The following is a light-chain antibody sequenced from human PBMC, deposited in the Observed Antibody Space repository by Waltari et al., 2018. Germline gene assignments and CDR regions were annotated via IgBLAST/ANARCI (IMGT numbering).Light chain of an antibody. CDR1: QHISAW. CDR2: KSS. V-gene: IGKV1-5*03. J-gene: IGKJ1*01. Sequence: SIGDRVTITCRASQHISAWLAWYQQKPGKAPKLLIYKSSSSGSGVSSRFTGSGSGTDFTLTISGLQPDDFATYYCHHYDGYSRTFGQGTRVEVK. CDR3: HHYDGYSRT.